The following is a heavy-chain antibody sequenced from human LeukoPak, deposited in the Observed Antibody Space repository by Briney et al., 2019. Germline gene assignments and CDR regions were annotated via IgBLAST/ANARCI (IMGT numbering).Heavy chain of an antibody. CDR2: IFYRGTT. CDR3: VSSSPRYCTGGTCYSSRGFDY. D-gene: IGHD2-15*01. CDR1: GDSITTYY. V-gene: IGHV4-59*01. J-gene: IGHJ4*02. Sequence: PSETLSLTCTVSGDSITTYYWSWIRQSPGKGLEWIAYIFYRGTTNYNPSHKSRITISVDTSKTQFSLRLSSVTAADTAVYYCVSSSPRYCTGGTCYSSRGFDYWGQGMLVTVSP.